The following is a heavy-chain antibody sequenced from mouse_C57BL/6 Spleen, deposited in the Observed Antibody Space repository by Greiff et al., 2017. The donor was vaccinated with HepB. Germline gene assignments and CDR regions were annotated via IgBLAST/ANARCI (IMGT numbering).Heavy chain of an antibody. CDR3: ARGHYDYDGHWYFDV. CDR1: GYTFTDYY. CDR2: INPNNGGT. Sequence: VQLQQSGPELVKPGASVKISCKASGYTFTDYYMNWVKQSHGKSLEWIGDINPNNGGTSYNQKFKGKATLTVDKSSSTAYMELRSLTSEDSAVYYCARGHYDYDGHWYFDVWGTGTTVTVSS. J-gene: IGHJ1*03. V-gene: IGHV1-26*01. D-gene: IGHD2-4*01.